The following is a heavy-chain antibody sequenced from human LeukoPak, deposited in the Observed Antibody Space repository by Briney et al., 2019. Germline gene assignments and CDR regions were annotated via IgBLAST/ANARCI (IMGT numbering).Heavy chain of an antibody. CDR3: ARSSGYYFAY. D-gene: IGHD3-22*01. J-gene: IGHJ4*02. V-gene: IGHV1-69*06. Sequence: ASVKVSCKASGGTFSSYAISWVRQAPGQGLEWMGGIIPIFGTANYAQKFQGRVTITADKSTSTVYMELSSLRSEDTAVYYCARSSGYYFAYWGQGTLVTVSS. CDR1: GGTFSSYA. CDR2: IIPIFGTA.